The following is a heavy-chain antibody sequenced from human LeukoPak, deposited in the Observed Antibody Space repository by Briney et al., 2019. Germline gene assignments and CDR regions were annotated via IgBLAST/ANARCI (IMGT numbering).Heavy chain of an antibody. CDR3: ARDLWGIVVVPAAHGNWFDP. CDR1: GYTFTSYG. Sequence: ASVKVSYKASGYTFTSYGISWVRQAPGQGLEWMGWISAYNGNTNYAQKLQGRVTMTTDTSTSTAYMELRSLRSDDTAVYYCARDLWGIVVVPAAHGNWFDPWGQGTLVTVSS. J-gene: IGHJ5*02. V-gene: IGHV1-18*01. CDR2: ISAYNGNT. D-gene: IGHD2-2*01.